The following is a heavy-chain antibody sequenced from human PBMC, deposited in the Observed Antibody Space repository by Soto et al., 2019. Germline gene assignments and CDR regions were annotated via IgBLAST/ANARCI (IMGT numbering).Heavy chain of an antibody. V-gene: IGHV3-30-3*01. J-gene: IGHJ4*02. CDR2: ISYDGSNK. Sequence: GGSLRLSCAASGFTFSSYAMHWVRQAPGKGLEWVAVISYDGSNKYYADSVKGRFTISRDNSKNTLYLQMNSLRAEDTAVYYCARDMSNYVFDYWGQGTLVTVSS. D-gene: IGHD4-4*01. CDR3: ARDMSNYVFDY. CDR1: GFTFSSYA.